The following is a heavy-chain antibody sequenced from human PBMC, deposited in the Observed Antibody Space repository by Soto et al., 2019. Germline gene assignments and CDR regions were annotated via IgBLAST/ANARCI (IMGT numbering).Heavy chain of an antibody. J-gene: IGHJ6*02. CDR3: ARGRNGMDV. Sequence: QVQLVQSGAEVKKPGASVKVSCKASGDTFTNYDIKWVRQATGQGLEWMGWMNPNSGNTGYAQKFQVRVTMSRNTCISTAYMELSSLRSEATAVYYCARGRNGMDVWGQGTTVTVSS. V-gene: IGHV1-8*01. CDR1: GDTFTNYD. CDR2: MNPNSGNT.